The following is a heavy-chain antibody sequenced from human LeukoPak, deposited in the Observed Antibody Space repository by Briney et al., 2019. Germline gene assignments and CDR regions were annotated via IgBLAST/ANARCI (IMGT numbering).Heavy chain of an antibody. Sequence: GGSLRLSCAASGFSFGSYALTWVRQAPGKGLEWVSGISGSGTTTYYADSVKGRFTISRDNSKNTVYLQMNSLRAEDTALYYCAKVIYSNYGYFDYWGQGTLVTVSS. CDR2: ISGSGTTT. D-gene: IGHD4-11*01. CDR3: AKVIYSNYGYFDY. CDR1: GFSFGSYA. J-gene: IGHJ4*02. V-gene: IGHV3-23*01.